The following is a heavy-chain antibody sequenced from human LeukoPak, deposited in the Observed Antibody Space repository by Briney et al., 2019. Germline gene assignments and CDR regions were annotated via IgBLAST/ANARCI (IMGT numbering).Heavy chain of an antibody. CDR3: ATQDPGYCSGGSCYFYYFDY. D-gene: IGHD2-15*01. CDR2: IYPGDSDT. J-gene: IGHJ4*02. Sequence: GESLKISCKGSGYSFTSYWIGWVRQMPGKGLEWMGIIYPGDSDTRYSPSLQGQVTISADKSISTAYLQWSSLKASDTAMYYCATQDPGYCSGGSCYFYYFDYWGQGTLVTVSS. CDR1: GYSFTSYW. V-gene: IGHV5-51*01.